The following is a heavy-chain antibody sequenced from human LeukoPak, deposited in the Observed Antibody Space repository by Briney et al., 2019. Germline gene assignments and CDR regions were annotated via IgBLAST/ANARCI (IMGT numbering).Heavy chain of an antibody. CDR3: ARVVPRRYCSSTSCYRWFDP. CDR2: MNPNGGNT. Sequence: ASVKVSCKASGYTFTSYDINWVRQATGQGLEWMGWMNPNGGNTGYAQKFQGRVTMTRNTSISTAYMELSSLRSEDTAVYYCARVVPRRYCSSTSCYRWFDPWGQGTLVTVSS. D-gene: IGHD2-2*02. CDR1: GYTFTSYD. J-gene: IGHJ5*02. V-gene: IGHV1-8*01.